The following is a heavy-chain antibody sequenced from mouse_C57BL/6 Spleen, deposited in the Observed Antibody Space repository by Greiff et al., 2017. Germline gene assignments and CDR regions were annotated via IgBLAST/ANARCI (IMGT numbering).Heavy chain of an antibody. CDR1: GFTFTAYY. CDR2: IRNNANGYTT. J-gene: IGHJ4*01. D-gene: IGHD2-3*01. V-gene: IGHV7-3*01. Sequence: EVMLVESGGGLVQPGGSLSLSCAASGFTFTAYYMSWVRQPPGKALEWLGFIRNNANGYTTEYSASVKCRFTISRDNSQSILYLQMNALRAEDSSTYYCARYLLDCYYARYAMDYWGQGTSVTVSS. CDR3: ARYLLDCYYARYAMDY.